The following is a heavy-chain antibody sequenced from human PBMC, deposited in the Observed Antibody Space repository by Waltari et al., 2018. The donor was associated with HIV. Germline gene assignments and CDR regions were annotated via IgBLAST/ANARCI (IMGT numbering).Heavy chain of an antibody. CDR1: GFSFVTYA. Sequence: EVQLLESGGGLVQPGQSLRISCTVSGFSFVTYAMSWVRQAPGKGLEVVSAFSGSGDHKFYADSVKGRFTISRDNSKRTLYLQMNSLRAEDTALYYCARHSSSHPYYYAMDVWGQGTTVTVSS. V-gene: IGHV3-23*01. CDR2: FSGSGDHK. CDR3: ARHSSSHPYYYAMDV. J-gene: IGHJ6*02. D-gene: IGHD6-13*01.